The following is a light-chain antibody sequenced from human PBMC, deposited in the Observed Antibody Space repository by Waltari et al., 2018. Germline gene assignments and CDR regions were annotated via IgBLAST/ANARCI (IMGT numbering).Light chain of an antibody. CDR2: KAS. Sequence: DIQMTQSPSTLSASVGYKVTLTCRASQSISSWLAWYQQKPGKAPKLLIYKASSLESGVPSRFSGSGSGTEFTLTISSLQPDDFATYYCQQYNSYLLTFGGGTKVEIK. CDR1: QSISSW. J-gene: IGKJ4*01. CDR3: QQYNSYLLT. V-gene: IGKV1-5*03.